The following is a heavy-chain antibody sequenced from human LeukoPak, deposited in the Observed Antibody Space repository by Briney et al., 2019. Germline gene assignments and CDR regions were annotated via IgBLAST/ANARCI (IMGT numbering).Heavy chain of an antibody. CDR3: AKGFPGRGGSYYRFDY. V-gene: IGHV3-30*02. CDR1: GFTFSSYG. CDR2: IRYDGSNK. Sequence: GGSLRLSCAASGFTFSSYGMHWVRQAPGKGLEWVAFIRYDGSNKYYADSVKGRFTISRDNSKNTLYLQMNSLRAEDTAVYYCAKGFPGRGGSYYRFDYWGQGTLVTVSS. J-gene: IGHJ4*02. D-gene: IGHD1-26*01.